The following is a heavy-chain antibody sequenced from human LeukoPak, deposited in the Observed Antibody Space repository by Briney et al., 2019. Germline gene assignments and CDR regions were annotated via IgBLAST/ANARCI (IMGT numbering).Heavy chain of an antibody. D-gene: IGHD2-15*01. Sequence: GGSLRLSCAASGFTFTNYAMHWVRQAPGKGLEWVAVISYDETNKYYEDSVKGRFTISRDNSKNTLYLQMNSLRAEDTAVYYCAKDFLRVAPYYFDYWGQGTLVTVSS. J-gene: IGHJ4*02. V-gene: IGHV3-30*04. CDR3: AKDFLRVAPYYFDY. CDR1: GFTFTNYA. CDR2: ISYDETNK.